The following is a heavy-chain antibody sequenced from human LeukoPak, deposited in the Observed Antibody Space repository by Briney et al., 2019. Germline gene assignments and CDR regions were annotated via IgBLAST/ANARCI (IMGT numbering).Heavy chain of an antibody. Sequence: ASVKVSCKVSGNSVSELYMHWVRQPPGKGLEWMGGFAPEYDKTIYAQKFQGRVSMTEDTSTDTAYMELINLRADNTAVYYCATECDVWGNGTTVTVSS. J-gene: IGHJ6*04. V-gene: IGHV1-24*01. CDR1: GNSVSELY. CDR3: ATECDV. CDR2: FAPEYDKT.